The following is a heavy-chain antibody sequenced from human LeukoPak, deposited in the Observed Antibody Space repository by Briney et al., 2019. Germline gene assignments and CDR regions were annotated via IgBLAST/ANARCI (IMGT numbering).Heavy chain of an antibody. J-gene: IGHJ3*02. CDR3: ASSGRTAIGAFDI. Sequence: SVKVSCKASGGTFSSYAISWVRQAPGQGLEWMGRIIPIFGTANYAQKFQGRVTITTDESTSTAYMELSSLRSEDTAVYYCASSGRTAIGAFDIWGQGTMVTVSS. V-gene: IGHV1-69*05. CDR1: GGTFSSYA. CDR2: IIPIFGTA. D-gene: IGHD2-21*02.